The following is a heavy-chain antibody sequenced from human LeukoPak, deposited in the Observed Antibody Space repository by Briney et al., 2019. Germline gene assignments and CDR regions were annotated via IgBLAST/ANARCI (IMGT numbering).Heavy chain of an antibody. Sequence: GGSLRLSCAASGFXFSSYEMNWVRQAPGKGLEWVSYISSSGSTIYYADSVKGRFTISRDNAKNSLYLQMNSLRAEDTAVYYCARDGIAAAGPLGELTTYFDYWGQGTLVTVSS. CDR3: ARDGIAAAGPLGELTTYFDY. J-gene: IGHJ4*02. CDR2: ISSSGSTI. V-gene: IGHV3-48*03. CDR1: GFXFSSYE. D-gene: IGHD6-13*01.